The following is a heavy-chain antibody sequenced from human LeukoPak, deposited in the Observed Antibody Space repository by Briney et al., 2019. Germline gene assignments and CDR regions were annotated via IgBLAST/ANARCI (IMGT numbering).Heavy chain of an antibody. Sequence: GESLQISCKGSGYSFTSYWIGWVRQMPGKGLEWMGIIYPGDSDTRYSPSFQGQVTISADKSISTAYLQWSSLKASDTAMYYCARQGCSSTSCYGWFDPWGQGTLVTVSS. CDR1: GYSFTSYW. V-gene: IGHV5-51*01. CDR3: ARQGCSSTSCYGWFDP. J-gene: IGHJ5*02. D-gene: IGHD2-2*01. CDR2: IYPGDSDT.